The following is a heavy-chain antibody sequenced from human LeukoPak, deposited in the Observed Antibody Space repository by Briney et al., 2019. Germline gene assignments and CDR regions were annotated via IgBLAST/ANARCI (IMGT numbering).Heavy chain of an antibody. V-gene: IGHV3-33*01. D-gene: IGHD2-2*01. Sequence: GRALRLSCAASGFTFSSYGMHWVRQAPGKGLEWAAVIWYDGSNKYYADSVKGRFTISRDNSKNTLYLQMNSLRAEDTAVYYCARGVVVVPAAMLYSAFDIWGQGTMVTVSS. CDR1: GFTFSSYG. CDR2: IWYDGSNK. CDR3: ARGVVVVPAAMLYSAFDI. J-gene: IGHJ3*02.